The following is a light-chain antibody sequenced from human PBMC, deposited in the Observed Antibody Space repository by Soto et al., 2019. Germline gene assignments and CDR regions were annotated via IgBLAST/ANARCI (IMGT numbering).Light chain of an antibody. J-gene: IGLJ1*01. CDR3: SSFTSSRTYV. CDR1: SSHVGGYKY. V-gene: IGLV2-14*01. Sequence: QSVLTQPASVSGSPGQSITISCSGTSSHVGGYKYVSWHQLHPGKAPKLMVYEVSNRPSGVSNRFSGSKSGNTASLTISGLQAEDEADYYCSSFTSSRTYVFGTGTKVTVL. CDR2: EVS.